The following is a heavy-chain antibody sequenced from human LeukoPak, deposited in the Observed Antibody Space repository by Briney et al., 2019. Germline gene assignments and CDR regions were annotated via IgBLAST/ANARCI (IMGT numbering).Heavy chain of an antibody. CDR3: ARILNGYCSSTSCYS. Sequence: ASVKVSCKASGYTFTGYYMHWVRRAPGQGLEWMGWINPNSGGTNYAQKFQGRVTMTRDTSISTAYMELSRLRSDDTAVYYCARILNGYCSSTSCYSWGQGTLVTVSS. V-gene: IGHV1-2*02. J-gene: IGHJ5*02. CDR2: INPNSGGT. D-gene: IGHD2-2*01. CDR1: GYTFTGYY.